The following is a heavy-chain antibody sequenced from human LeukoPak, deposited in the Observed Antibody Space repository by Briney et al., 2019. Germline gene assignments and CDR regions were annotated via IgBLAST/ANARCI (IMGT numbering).Heavy chain of an antibody. CDR1: GFTFSSYG. D-gene: IGHD6-6*01. J-gene: IGHJ6*03. CDR2: IWYDGSNK. V-gene: IGHV3-33*01. CDR3: ARDWYSSSSPGYYYMDV. Sequence: PGRSLRLSCAASGFTFSSYGMHWVRQATGKGLEWVAVIWYDGSNKYYADSVKGRFTISRDNSKNTLYLQMNSLRAEDTAVYYCARDWYSSSSPGYYYMDVWGKGTTVTVSS.